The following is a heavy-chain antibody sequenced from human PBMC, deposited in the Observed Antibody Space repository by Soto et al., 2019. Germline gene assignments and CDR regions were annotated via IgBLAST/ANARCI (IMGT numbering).Heavy chain of an antibody. CDR2: IYPGDSDT. J-gene: IGHJ6*02. CDR3: ARHLHSGSYLCGMDV. CDR1: GYSFTGYW. Sequence: GESLKISCKASGYSFTGYWVGWVRQMPGKGLEWMGIIYPGDSDTRYSPSFQGQVTISADKSISTAYLQWSSLKASDTAIYYCARHLHSGSYLCGMDVWGQGTTVTVSS. V-gene: IGHV5-51*01. D-gene: IGHD1-26*01.